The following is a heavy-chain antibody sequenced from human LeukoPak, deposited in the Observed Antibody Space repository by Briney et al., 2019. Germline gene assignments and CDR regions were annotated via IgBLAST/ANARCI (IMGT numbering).Heavy chain of an antibody. J-gene: IGHJ4*02. D-gene: IGHD5-18*01. CDR2: IYYSGST. CDR3: ARTNRGYSYVGRGYYFDY. V-gene: IGHV4-59*12. Sequence: SETLSLTCTVSGGSISSYYWSWIRQPPGKGLEWIGYIYYSGSTNYNPSLKSRVTMSVDTSKNQFSLKLRSVTAADTAVYYCARTNRGYSYVGRGYYFDYWGQGTLVTVSS. CDR1: GGSISSYY.